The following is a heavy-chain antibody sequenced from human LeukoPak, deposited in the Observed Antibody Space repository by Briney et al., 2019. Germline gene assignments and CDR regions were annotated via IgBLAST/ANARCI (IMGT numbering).Heavy chain of an antibody. CDR2: IRPDGSTF. D-gene: IGHD2-15*01. J-gene: IGHJ1*01. CDR3: ATPFPYCADGTCAL. V-gene: IGHV3-7*01. CDR1: GLAFQNYW. Sequence: GGSLRLSCVASGLAFQNYWMSWVRQAPGKGPEWVGTIRPDGSTFTYVDAVSGRFTISRDNPKNSLYLQMHSLRADDTAVYYCATPFPYCADGTCALGGQGTLVIVSS.